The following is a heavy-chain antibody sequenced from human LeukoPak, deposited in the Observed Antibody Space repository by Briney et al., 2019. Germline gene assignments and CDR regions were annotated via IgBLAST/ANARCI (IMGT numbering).Heavy chain of an antibody. D-gene: IGHD5-18*01. CDR1: GGSISGYY. CDR2: IYYSGST. J-gene: IGHJ6*02. CDR3: AINGYSYGYYYYGMDV. Sequence: SETLSLTCTVSGGSISGYYWSWIRQHPGKGLEWIGYIYYSGSTYYNPSLKSRVTISVDTSKNQFSLKLSSVTAADTAVYYCAINGYSYGYYYYGMDVWGQGTTVTVSS. V-gene: IGHV4-59*06.